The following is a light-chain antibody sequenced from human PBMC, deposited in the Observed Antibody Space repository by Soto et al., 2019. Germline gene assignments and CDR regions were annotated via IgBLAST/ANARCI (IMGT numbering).Light chain of an antibody. CDR2: WAS. V-gene: IGKV4-1*01. CDR3: HQYYGNPS. Sequence: DIVMTQSPDSLAVSLGERATINCKSSQTILYNSNNKNYLAWYQQKPGQPPKLLIYWASTRESGVPDRFSGSWSGTDFTLTISILQAEDVAAYYCHQYYGNPSFGQGTKLEIK. CDR1: QTILYNSNNKNY. J-gene: IGKJ2*01.